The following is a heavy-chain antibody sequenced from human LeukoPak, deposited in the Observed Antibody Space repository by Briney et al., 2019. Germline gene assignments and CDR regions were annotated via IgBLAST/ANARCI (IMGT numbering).Heavy chain of an antibody. V-gene: IGHV4-30-2*01. CDR3: ARGGASPFDY. CDR1: GGSISSGGYY. CDR2: IYHSGST. Sequence: SETLSLTCTVSGGSISSGGYYWSWIRQPPGKGLEWIGYIYHSGSTYYNPSLKSRVTISVDTSKNQFSLKLSSVTAADTAVYYCARGGASPFDYWGQGTLVTVSS. J-gene: IGHJ4*02. D-gene: IGHD1-26*01.